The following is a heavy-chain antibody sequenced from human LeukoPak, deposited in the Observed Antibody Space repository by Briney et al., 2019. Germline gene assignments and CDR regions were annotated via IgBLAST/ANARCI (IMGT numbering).Heavy chain of an antibody. CDR1: GGSISGYY. CDR3: ARSRAFDSAFDP. D-gene: IGHD3-22*01. Sequence: SETLSLTCTVSGGSISGYYWSWIRQPPGKGLEWIGYIYSSGSTNYNPSPKSRVTISVDTSKNQFSLKLSSVTAADTAVYYCARSRAFDSAFDPWGQGTLVTVSS. V-gene: IGHV4-59*01. CDR2: IYSSGST. J-gene: IGHJ5*02.